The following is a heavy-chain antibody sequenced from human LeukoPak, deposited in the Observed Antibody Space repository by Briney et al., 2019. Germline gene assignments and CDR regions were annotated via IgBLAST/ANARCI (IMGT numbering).Heavy chain of an antibody. D-gene: IGHD5-24*01. Sequence: GESLKISCKGSGYTFTSYYMHWVRQAPGQGLEWMGIINPSGGSTSYAQKFQGRVTMTRDTSTSTVYMELSSLRSEDTAVYYCARIVGYNYDYWGQGTLVTVSS. CDR2: INPSGGST. CDR3: ARIVGYNYDY. J-gene: IGHJ4*02. V-gene: IGHV1-46*01. CDR1: GYTFTSYY.